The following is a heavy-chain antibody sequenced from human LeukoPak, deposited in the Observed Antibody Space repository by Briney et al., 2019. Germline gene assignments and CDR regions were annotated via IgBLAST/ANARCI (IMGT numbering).Heavy chain of an antibody. J-gene: IGHJ4*02. Sequence: TGGSLRLSCAASGFTFSSYAMSWVRQAPGKGMEWVSAISGSGGSTYYADSVTDRFTISRDNSKNTLYLQMNSLRVEDTAVYYCARAYDWNYLYWGQGALVTVSS. CDR1: GFTFSSYA. CDR3: ARAYDWNYLY. CDR2: ISGSGGST. V-gene: IGHV3-23*01. D-gene: IGHD1-7*01.